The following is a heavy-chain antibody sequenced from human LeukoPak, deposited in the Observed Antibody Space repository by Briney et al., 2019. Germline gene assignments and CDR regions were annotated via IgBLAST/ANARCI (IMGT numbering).Heavy chain of an antibody. CDR1: GLTVGSKY. D-gene: IGHD2/OR15-2a*01. V-gene: IGHV3-23*01. CDR2: ISGSGGST. Sequence: GGSLRLSCAASGLTVGSKYMGWVRQAPGKGLEWVSTISGSGGSTDYADSVKGRFTISRDNSKNTLYLQMNTLRAEDTAVYFCASDRNSNNWFYYWGQGTLVTVSS. CDR3: ASDRNSNNWFYY. J-gene: IGHJ4*02.